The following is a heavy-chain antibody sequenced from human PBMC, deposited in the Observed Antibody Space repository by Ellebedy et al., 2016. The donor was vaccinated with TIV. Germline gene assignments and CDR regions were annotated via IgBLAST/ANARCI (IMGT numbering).Heavy chain of an antibody. D-gene: IGHD1-26*01. CDR3: AVDGTDV. J-gene: IGHJ6*04. CDR2: IRSNGADT. V-gene: IGHV3-23*01. CDR1: GFTFSSYA. Sequence: GGSLRLSXAASGFTFSSYAMSWVRQAPGKGLEWVSAIRSNGADTYNADSVKGRFTISRDSSTNTLFLQMNSLRPEDTAVYHCAVDGTDVWGAGTSVTVSS.